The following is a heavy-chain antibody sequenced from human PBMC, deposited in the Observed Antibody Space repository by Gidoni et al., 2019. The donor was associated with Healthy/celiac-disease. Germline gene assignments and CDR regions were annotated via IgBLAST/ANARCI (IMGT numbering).Heavy chain of an antibody. CDR3: ARDQRYGVGATASHSFDY. CDR1: GFTFSSYA. Sequence: QVQLVESGGGVVQPGRSLRLYCAASGFTFSSYAMHWVRQAPGKGLGWVAVISYDGSNKYYADSVKGRFTISRDNSKNTLYLQMNSLRAEDTAVYYCARDQRYGVGATASHSFDYWGQGTLVTVSS. D-gene: IGHD1-26*01. V-gene: IGHV3-30-3*01. CDR2: ISYDGSNK. J-gene: IGHJ4*02.